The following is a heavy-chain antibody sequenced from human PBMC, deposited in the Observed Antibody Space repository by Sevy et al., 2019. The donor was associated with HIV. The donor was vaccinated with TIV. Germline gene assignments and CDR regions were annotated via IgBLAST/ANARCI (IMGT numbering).Heavy chain of an antibody. Sequence: GGCLRLSCAASGFTVSSNYMSWVRQAPGKGLEWVSVIYSGGSTYYADSVKGRFTISRDNSKNTLYLQINSLRAEDTAVYYCARERRYGSGRFGAFDIWGQGTMVTVSS. CDR3: ARERRYGSGRFGAFDI. J-gene: IGHJ3*02. CDR2: IYSGGST. D-gene: IGHD3-10*01. V-gene: IGHV3-53*01. CDR1: GFTVSSNY.